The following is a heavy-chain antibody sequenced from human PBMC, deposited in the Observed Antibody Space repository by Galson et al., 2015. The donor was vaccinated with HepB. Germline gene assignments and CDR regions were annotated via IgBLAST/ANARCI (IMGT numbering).Heavy chain of an antibody. V-gene: IGHV3-30*18. D-gene: IGHD6-19*01. CDR2: ISYDGSNK. J-gene: IGHJ4*02. Sequence: SLRLSCAASGFTLSSYGMHWVRQAPGKGLEWVAVISYDGSNKYYADSVKGRFTISRDNSKNTLYLQMNSLRAEDTAVYYCAKDWKKVLAVAGLVVYWGQGTLVTVSS. CDR3: AKDWKKVLAVAGLVVY. CDR1: GFTLSSYG.